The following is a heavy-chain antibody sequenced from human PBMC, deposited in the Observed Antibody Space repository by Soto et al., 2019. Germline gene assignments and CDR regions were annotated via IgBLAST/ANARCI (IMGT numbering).Heavy chain of an antibody. Sequence: PGESLKISCKGSEYSFASYWIGWVRQKPGKGLEWMGIIYPGDSDTRYSPSFQGQVTISADKSISTAYLQWSSLKASDTAMYYCARLRGYIYGHAYYYYGMDVWGQGTTVTVSS. CDR1: EYSFASYW. V-gene: IGHV5-51*01. D-gene: IGHD5-18*01. J-gene: IGHJ6*02. CDR3: ARLRGYIYGHAYYYYGMDV. CDR2: IYPGDSDT.